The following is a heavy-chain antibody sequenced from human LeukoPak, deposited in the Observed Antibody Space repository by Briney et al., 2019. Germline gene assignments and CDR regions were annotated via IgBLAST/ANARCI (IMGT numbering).Heavy chain of an antibody. Sequence: SVKVSCKASGGTFSSYAISWVRQAPGQGLEWMGGIIPIFGTANYAQKFQGRVTITTDESTSTSYMELSSLRSEDTAVYSRARATWDCSSTSCRNNWFDPWGQGTLVTVSS. CDR2: IIPIFGTA. CDR1: GGTFSSYA. V-gene: IGHV1-69*05. J-gene: IGHJ5*02. CDR3: ARATWDCSSTSCRNNWFDP. D-gene: IGHD2-2*01.